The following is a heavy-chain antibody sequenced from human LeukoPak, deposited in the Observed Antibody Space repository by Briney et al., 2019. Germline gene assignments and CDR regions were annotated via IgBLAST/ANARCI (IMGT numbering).Heavy chain of an antibody. V-gene: IGHV3-23*01. CDR2: ISAAGDVK. CDR3: AKKRGESGDYFDY. Sequence: PGGSRRLSCVGPGFIFSNYAMNWVRQAPGKGLDSVSTISAAGDVKYHADSVKGRFTISRANSKNKLFMQMNSLRAEDTAVYYCAKKRGESGDYFDYWGQGTLVTVSS. D-gene: IGHD3-10*01. CDR1: GFIFSNYA. J-gene: IGHJ4*02.